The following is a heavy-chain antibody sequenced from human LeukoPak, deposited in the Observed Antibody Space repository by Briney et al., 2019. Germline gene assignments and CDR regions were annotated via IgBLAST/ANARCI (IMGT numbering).Heavy chain of an antibody. Sequence: SETLSPTCTVSGGSISSYYWSWIRQPAGKGLEWIGRIYTSGSTNYNPSLKSRVTMSVDTSKNQFSLKLSSVTAADTAVYYCARGAYYDFWSGYLLGDAFDIWGQGTMVTVSS. V-gene: IGHV4-4*07. D-gene: IGHD3-3*01. CDR1: GGSISSYY. J-gene: IGHJ3*02. CDR2: IYTSGST. CDR3: ARGAYYDFWSGYLLGDAFDI.